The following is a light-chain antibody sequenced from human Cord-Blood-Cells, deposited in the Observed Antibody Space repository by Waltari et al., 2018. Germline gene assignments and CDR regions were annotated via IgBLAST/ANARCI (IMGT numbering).Light chain of an antibody. CDR3: CSYAGSVV. J-gene: IGLJ2*01. V-gene: IGLV2-11*01. Sequence: QSALTQPRSVSGSPGQSVTISCTGTSSDVGGYNYVSWYQQHTGKAPKLMIYDVSKRPSWVPDRVSGSKSCNTASLTISGLQAEDEADYYCCSYAGSVVFDGGTKLTVL. CDR1: SSDVGGYNY. CDR2: DVS.